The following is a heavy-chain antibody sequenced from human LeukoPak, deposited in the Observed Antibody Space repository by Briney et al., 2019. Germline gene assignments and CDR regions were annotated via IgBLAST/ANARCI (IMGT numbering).Heavy chain of an antibody. Sequence: SQTLSLTCTVSGGSISSGGYYWSWIRQHPGKGLEWIGYIYYSVSTYYNPSLKSRVTISVDTSKNQFSLKLSSVTAADTAVYYCARAGYSYGTGYYFDYWGQGALVTVSS. V-gene: IGHV4-31*03. J-gene: IGHJ4*02. D-gene: IGHD5-18*01. CDR1: GGSISSGGYY. CDR2: IYYSVST. CDR3: ARAGYSYGTGYYFDY.